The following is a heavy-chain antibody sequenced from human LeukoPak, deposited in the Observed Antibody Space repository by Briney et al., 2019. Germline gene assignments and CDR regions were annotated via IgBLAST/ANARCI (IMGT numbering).Heavy chain of an antibody. J-gene: IGHJ4*02. D-gene: IGHD1-26*01. CDR1: GGSFSGYY. CDR2: INHSGST. CDR3: ARGIVGATDFDY. V-gene: IGHV4-34*01. Sequence: SETLSLTCAVYGGSFSGYYWSWSRQPPGKGLEWIGEINHSGSTNYNPSLKSRVTISVDTSKNQFSLKLSSGTAADTAVYYCARGIVGATDFDYWGQGTLVTVSS.